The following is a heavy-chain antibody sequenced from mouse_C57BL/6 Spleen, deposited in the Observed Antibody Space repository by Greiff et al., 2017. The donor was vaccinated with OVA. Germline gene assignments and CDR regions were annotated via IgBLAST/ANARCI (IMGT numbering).Heavy chain of an antibody. D-gene: IGHD3-2*02. CDR3: AREDSSGFFDY. CDR1: GYTFTSYW. V-gene: IGHV1-52*01. Sequence: VQLQQPGAELVRPGSSVKLSCKASGYTFTSYWMHWVKQRPIQGLEWIGNIDPSDSETHYNQKFKDKATLTVDKSSSTASMQLSSLTSEDSAVYYCAREDSSGFFDYWGQGTTLTVSS. CDR2: IDPSDSET. J-gene: IGHJ2*01.